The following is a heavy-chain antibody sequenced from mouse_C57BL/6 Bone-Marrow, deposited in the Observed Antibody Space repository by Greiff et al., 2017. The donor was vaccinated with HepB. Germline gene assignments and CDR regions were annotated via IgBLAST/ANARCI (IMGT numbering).Heavy chain of an antibody. J-gene: IGHJ4*01. D-gene: IGHD2-1*01. CDR2: INPSTGGT. Sequence: VQLQQSGPELVKPGASVKISCKASGYSFTGYYMNWVKQSPEKSLEWIGEINPSTGGTTYNQKFKAKATLTVDKSSSTAYMQLKSLTSEDSAVYYCAGVTTLYYYAMDYWGQGTSVTVSS. CDR1: GYSFTGYY. CDR3: AGVTTLYYYAMDY. V-gene: IGHV1-42*01.